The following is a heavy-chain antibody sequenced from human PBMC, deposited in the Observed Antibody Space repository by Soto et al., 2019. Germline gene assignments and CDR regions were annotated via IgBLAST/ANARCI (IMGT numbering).Heavy chain of an antibody. CDR1: GDSINSDKYY. CDR3: ARLEGLATISYYFDF. Sequence: PSETLSLTCSFSGDSINSDKYYWGWMRQPPEKGLEWIGSIYYRGNTYYNPSLQTRVTISLDKSKSQFSLKLNSVTAADSAVYFCARLEGLATISYYFDFWGQGALVTVSS. V-gene: IGHV4-39*01. CDR2: IYYRGNT. D-gene: IGHD3-9*01. J-gene: IGHJ4*02.